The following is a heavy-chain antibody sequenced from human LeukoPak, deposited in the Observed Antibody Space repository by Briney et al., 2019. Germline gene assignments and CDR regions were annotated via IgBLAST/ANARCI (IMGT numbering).Heavy chain of an antibody. J-gene: IGHJ4*02. D-gene: IGHD5-12*01. Sequence: GGSLRLSCAASGFTFSSYSMNWVRQATGKGLEWVANIKQDGSETYYADSVKGRFTISRDIAKNSLYLQMNSLGAEDTAVYYCARAGYDYWGQGTLFTVSS. CDR1: GFTFSSYS. CDR3: ARAGYDY. V-gene: IGHV3-7*01. CDR2: IKQDGSET.